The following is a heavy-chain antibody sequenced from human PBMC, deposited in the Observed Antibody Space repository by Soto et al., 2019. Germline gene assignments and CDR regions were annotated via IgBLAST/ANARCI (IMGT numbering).Heavy chain of an antibody. CDR2: ITPTGST. D-gene: IGHD6-13*01. J-gene: IGHJ4*02. CDR3: ARVPPSGYSRSWYRYYFDY. Sequence: SETLSLTCAVYGGSFTGYYWSWIRQPPGKGLEWIGGITPTGSTNYSLSLQSRVTISVDTSKNQFSLKLSSVTAADTSVYSCARVPPSGYSRSWYRYYFDYWGQGTLVT. CDR1: GGSFTGYY. V-gene: IGHV4-34*01.